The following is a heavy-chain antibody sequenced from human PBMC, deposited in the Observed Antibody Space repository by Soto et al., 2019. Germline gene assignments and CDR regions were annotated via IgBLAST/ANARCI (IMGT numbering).Heavy chain of an antibody. D-gene: IGHD3-16*01. Sequence: ASVKVSCKVSGYTLTELSMHWVRQAPGKGLEWMGGFDPEDGETIYAQKFQGRVTMTEDTSTDTAYMELSSLRSEDTAVYYCARFGSSYYGMDVWGQGTTVTVSS. V-gene: IGHV1-24*01. J-gene: IGHJ6*02. CDR2: FDPEDGET. CDR1: GYTLTELS. CDR3: ARFGSSYYGMDV.